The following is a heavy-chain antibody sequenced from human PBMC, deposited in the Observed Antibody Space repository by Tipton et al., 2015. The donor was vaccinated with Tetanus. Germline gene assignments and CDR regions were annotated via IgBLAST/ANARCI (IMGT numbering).Heavy chain of an antibody. CDR2: IKQDGSAK. Sequence: SLRLSCAGSGFSFNNFGMNWVRQAPGKGLEWVANIKQDGSAKYYVDSVKGRFTISRDNGKNSVYLQMKSLRDEDTAVYYCVRGGSGYGNFDSWGEGTLVTVSS. D-gene: IGHD5-12*01. CDR3: VRGGSGYGNFDS. CDR1: GFSFNNFG. J-gene: IGHJ4*02. V-gene: IGHV3-7*01.